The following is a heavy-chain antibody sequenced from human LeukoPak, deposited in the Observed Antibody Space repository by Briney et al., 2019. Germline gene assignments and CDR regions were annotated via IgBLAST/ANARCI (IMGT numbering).Heavy chain of an antibody. V-gene: IGHV3-48*03. CDR2: ISGSGSTI. Sequence: GGSLRLSCAASGFTFSSYEMNWVRQAPGKGLEWVSYISGSGSTIYYADSVEGRFTISRDNAKNSLYLQMNSLRAEDTAVYYCARDIYYGSGNFDYWGQGTLVTVSS. D-gene: IGHD3-10*01. J-gene: IGHJ4*02. CDR1: GFTFSSYE. CDR3: ARDIYYGSGNFDY.